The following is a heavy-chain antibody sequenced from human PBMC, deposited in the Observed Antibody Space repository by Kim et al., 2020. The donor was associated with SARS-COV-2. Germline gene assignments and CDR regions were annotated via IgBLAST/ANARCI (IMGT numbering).Heavy chain of an antibody. J-gene: IGHJ4*02. Sequence: GGSLRLSCAASGFSFSYYDMHWVRQAPGKGLEWVAMISYDGSDKYYGDSVKGRFTISRDNSRSTLYLQMSSLRADDTAVYSCAKIRWGSRWFLDDWGQGVLVTVSS. CDR1: GFSFSYYD. D-gene: IGHD6-13*01. V-gene: IGHV3-30*18. CDR3: AKIRWGSRWFLDD. CDR2: ISYDGSDK.